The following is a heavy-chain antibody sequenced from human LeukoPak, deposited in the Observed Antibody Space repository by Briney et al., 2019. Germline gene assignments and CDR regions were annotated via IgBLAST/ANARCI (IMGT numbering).Heavy chain of an antibody. D-gene: IGHD3-10*01. Sequence: ASAKVSCKASGYTFTSYAMHWVRQAPGQRLEWMGWINAGNGNTKYSQKFQGRVTITRDTSASTAYMELSSLRSEDTAVYYCARGHVLLWFGELDYWGQGTLVTVSS. CDR2: INAGNGNT. V-gene: IGHV1-3*01. CDR1: GYTFTSYA. CDR3: ARGHVLLWFGELDY. J-gene: IGHJ4*02.